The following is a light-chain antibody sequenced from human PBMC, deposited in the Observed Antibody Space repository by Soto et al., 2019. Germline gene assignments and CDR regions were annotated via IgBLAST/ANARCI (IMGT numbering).Light chain of an antibody. CDR1: SNYIGAYNY. CDR3: CSYADTYVE. V-gene: IGLV2-11*01. CDR2: DVD. Sequence: QSALTQPRSVSGSPGQSVAISCTGISNYIGAYNYVSWYQEHPGKAPKLIIYDVDKRPSGVPYRFSGSKSGDTASLTISGLQPDDEADYYCCSYADTYVELGGGTKLTVL. J-gene: IGLJ2*01.